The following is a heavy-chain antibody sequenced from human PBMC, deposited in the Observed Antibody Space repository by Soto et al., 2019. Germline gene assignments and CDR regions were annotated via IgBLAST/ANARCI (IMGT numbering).Heavy chain of an antibody. CDR3: AKLNYYDSSGYPKSPFDI. CDR2: ISGSGGST. J-gene: IGHJ3*02. V-gene: IGHV3-23*01. D-gene: IGHD3-22*01. CDR1: GFTFSSYA. Sequence: GGSLRLSCAASGFTFSSYAMSWVRQAPGKGLEWVSAISGSGGSTYYADSVKGRFTISRDNSKNTLYLQMNSLRAEDTAVYYCAKLNYYDSSGYPKSPFDIWGQGTMVTVSS.